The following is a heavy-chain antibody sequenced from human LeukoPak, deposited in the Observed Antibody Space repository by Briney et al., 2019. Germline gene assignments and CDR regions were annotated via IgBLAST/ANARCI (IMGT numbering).Heavy chain of an antibody. J-gene: IGHJ5*02. CDR1: GGSISSYY. V-gene: IGHV4-59*08. Sequence: PSETLSLTCTVSGGSISSYYWSWIRQPPGKGLEWIGYIYYSGSTNYNPSLKSRVTISVDTSKNQFSLKLSSVTAADTAVYYCARHGFRQIFGVVIMDNWFDPWGQGTLVTVSS. CDR2: IYYSGST. CDR3: ARHGFRQIFGVVIMDNWFDP. D-gene: IGHD3-3*01.